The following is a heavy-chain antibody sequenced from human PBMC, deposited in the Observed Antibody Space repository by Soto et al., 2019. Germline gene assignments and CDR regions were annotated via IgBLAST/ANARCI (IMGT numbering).Heavy chain of an antibody. Sequence: QVQLVESGGGVVQPGRSLRLSCAASGFTFSSYGMHWVRQAPGKGLEWVAVISYDGSNKYYADSVKGRFTISRDNSKNTLYLQMNSVRAEDTAVYYCAKGTESFDYWGQGTLVTVSS. J-gene: IGHJ4*02. CDR1: GFTFSSYG. CDR3: AKGTESFDY. D-gene: IGHD1-1*01. CDR2: ISYDGSNK. V-gene: IGHV3-30*18.